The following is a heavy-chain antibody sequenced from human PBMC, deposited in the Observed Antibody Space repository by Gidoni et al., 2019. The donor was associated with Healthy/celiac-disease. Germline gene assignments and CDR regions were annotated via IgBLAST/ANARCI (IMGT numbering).Heavy chain of an antibody. J-gene: IGHJ3*02. D-gene: IGHD2-15*01. V-gene: IGHV3-23*01. CDR3: ATGGGGFVVVAATGAFDI. Sequence: VKGRFTISRDNSKNTLYLQMNSLRAEDTAVYYCATGGGGFVVVAATGAFDIWGQGTMVTVSS.